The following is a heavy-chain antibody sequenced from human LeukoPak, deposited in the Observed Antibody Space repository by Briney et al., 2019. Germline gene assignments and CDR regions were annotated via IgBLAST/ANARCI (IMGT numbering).Heavy chain of an antibody. J-gene: IGHJ6*03. CDR1: GFTVSSNY. CDR2: IYSGGST. CDR3: ARGLYYYYMDV. Sequence: GGSVRLSCAASGFTVSSNYMCWVRQAPGKGLEWVAVIYSGGSTYYADSVKGRFTISRDNSKNTLYLQMNSLRAEDTAVYYCARGLYYYYMDVWGRGTTVTVSS. V-gene: IGHV3-53*01.